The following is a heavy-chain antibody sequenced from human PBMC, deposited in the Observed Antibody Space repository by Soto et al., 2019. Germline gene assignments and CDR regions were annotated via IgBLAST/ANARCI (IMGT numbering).Heavy chain of an antibody. CDR3: ASGVRTYFDY. CDR1: GGSISSYY. J-gene: IGHJ4*02. Sequence: SETLSLTCTVSGGSISSYYWSWIRQPPGKRLEWIGYTYYSGSTNYNPSLKSRVTMSVDTSKNQFSLRLSSVTAADTAVYYCASGVRTYFDYWGQGTLVTVSS. CDR2: TYYSGST. D-gene: IGHD1-1*01. V-gene: IGHV4-59*01.